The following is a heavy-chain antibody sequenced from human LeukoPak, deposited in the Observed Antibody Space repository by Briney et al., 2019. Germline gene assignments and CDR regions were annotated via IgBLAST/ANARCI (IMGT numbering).Heavy chain of an antibody. J-gene: IGHJ5*02. Sequence: SETLSLTCAVSGGSISSSSFYWAWIRQPPGKELEWIGSIYYRGSTSYKPSLRSRVTMSADLSKNQFSLSLNSVTAADTAVYYCARTEVGYGFDPWGQGTLVTVSS. D-gene: IGHD1-26*01. CDR2: IYYRGST. V-gene: IGHV4-39*01. CDR3: ARTEVGYGFDP. CDR1: GGSISSSSFY.